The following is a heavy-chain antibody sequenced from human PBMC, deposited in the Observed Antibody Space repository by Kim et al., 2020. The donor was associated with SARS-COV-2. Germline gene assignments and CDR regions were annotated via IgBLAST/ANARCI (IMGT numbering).Heavy chain of an antibody. Sequence: SETLSLTCTVSGGSIRGHYWTWIRQPPGKGLDWIGYVSWTGTTNYDASLKSRVSISLDTSKNQFSLRLNSATAADTAVYYCARGSNDHGGFNFPFWGQGT. CDR3: ARGSNDHGGFNFPF. V-gene: IGHV4-59*11. D-gene: IGHD4-17*01. CDR2: VSWTGTT. J-gene: IGHJ4*02. CDR1: GGSIRGHY.